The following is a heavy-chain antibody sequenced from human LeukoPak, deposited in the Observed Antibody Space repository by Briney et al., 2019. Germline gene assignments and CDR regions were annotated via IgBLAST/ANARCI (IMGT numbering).Heavy chain of an antibody. Sequence: PGRSLRLSCAASGFTFSTYAMSWVRPAPGKGLEWVSGISGSGASTNYADNVKGRFTISRDNAKNSLYLQMNSLRAEDTAVYYCARVKTKTRYYYDSSGLPTAFDIWGQGTMVTVSS. CDR2: ISGSGAST. V-gene: IGHV3-23*01. CDR1: GFTFSTYA. D-gene: IGHD3-22*01. CDR3: ARVKTKTRYYYDSSGLPTAFDI. J-gene: IGHJ3*02.